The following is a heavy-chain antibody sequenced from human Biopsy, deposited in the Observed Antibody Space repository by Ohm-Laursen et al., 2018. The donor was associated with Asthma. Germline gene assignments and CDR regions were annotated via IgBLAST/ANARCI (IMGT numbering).Heavy chain of an antibody. V-gene: IGHV4-59*01. CDR3: ARQGYDFWSGYFDAFDI. CDR2: IYYSGST. D-gene: IGHD3-3*01. J-gene: IGHJ3*02. Sequence: TLSLTCTVSGGSISSYYWSWIRQPPGKGLEWIGYIYYSGSTNYNPSLKSRVTISVDTSKNQFSLKLSSVTAADTAVYYCARQGYDFWSGYFDAFDIWGQGTMVTVSS. CDR1: GGSISSYY.